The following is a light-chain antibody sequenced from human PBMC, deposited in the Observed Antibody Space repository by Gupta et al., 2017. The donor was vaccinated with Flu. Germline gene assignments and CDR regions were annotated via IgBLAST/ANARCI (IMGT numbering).Light chain of an antibody. CDR2: DAS. V-gene: IGKV3-11*01. Sequence: EIVLTQSPAALSLSPGERATLSCRASQSVNSFLAWYQQKPGRAPRLLIYDASNRATGIPARFSGSGSGTDFTLTISSREPEDFAVYYCQQRSNGPPITFGQGTRLEIK. J-gene: IGKJ5*01. CDR3: QQRSNGPPIT. CDR1: QSVNSF.